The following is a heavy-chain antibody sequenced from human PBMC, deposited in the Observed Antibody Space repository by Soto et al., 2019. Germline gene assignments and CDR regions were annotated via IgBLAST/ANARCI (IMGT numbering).Heavy chain of an antibody. CDR3: ARGWSIVGATDPLNY. J-gene: IGHJ4*02. CDR1: GFTFSSYW. CDR2: IKQDGSEK. V-gene: IGHV3-7*01. D-gene: IGHD1-26*01. Sequence: GGSLRLSCAASGFTFSSYWMSWVRQAPGKGLEWVANIKQDGSEKYYVDSVKGRFTISRDNAKNSLYLQMNSLRAEDTAVYYCARGWSIVGATDPLNYWGQGTLVTVSS.